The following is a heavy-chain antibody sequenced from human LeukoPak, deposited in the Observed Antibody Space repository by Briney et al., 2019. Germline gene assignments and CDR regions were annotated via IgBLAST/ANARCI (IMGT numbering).Heavy chain of an antibody. Sequence: GESLKISCKGSGYSFTSYWIGWVRQVPGKGLEWMGIIYPGDSDTRYSPSFQGQVTISADKSISTAYLQWSSLKASDTAMYYCARVSNSFVVVPAAPDYWGQGTLVTVSS. D-gene: IGHD2-2*01. CDR1: GYSFTSYW. V-gene: IGHV5-51*01. CDR3: ARVSNSFVVVPAAPDY. CDR2: IYPGDSDT. J-gene: IGHJ4*02.